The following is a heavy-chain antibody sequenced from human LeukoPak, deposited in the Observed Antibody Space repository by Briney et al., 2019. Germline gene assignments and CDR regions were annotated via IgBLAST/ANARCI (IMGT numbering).Heavy chain of an antibody. CDR1: GYNFTNYW. Sequence: GESLKISCMGSGYNFTNYWVGWVRQMSGKGLEWMGIIYHVDSDTSYSPSFQGQVTISADKSISTAYLQWSSLKASDTAIYYCARSYNWSYDYFDYWGQGTLVTVSS. V-gene: IGHV5-51*01. D-gene: IGHD1-20*01. CDR3: ARSYNWSYDYFDY. CDR2: IYHVDSDT. J-gene: IGHJ4*02.